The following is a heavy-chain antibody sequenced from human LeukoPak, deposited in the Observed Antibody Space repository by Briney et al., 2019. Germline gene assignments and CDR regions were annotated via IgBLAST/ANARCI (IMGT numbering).Heavy chain of an antibody. J-gene: IGHJ4*02. Sequence: GASVKVSCKASGYTFTGYYMHWVRQAPGQGLEWMGWINPNSGGTNYAQKFQGRVTMTRDTSISTAYMELSRLRSDDTAVYYCARDLGGYSGYDLGLDYWGQGTLVTVSS. CDR2: INPNSGGT. CDR3: ARDLGGYSGYDLGLDY. D-gene: IGHD5-12*01. V-gene: IGHV1-2*02. CDR1: GYTFTGYY.